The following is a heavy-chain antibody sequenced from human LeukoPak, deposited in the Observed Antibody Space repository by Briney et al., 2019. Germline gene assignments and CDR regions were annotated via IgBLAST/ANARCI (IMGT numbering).Heavy chain of an antibody. D-gene: IGHD3-9*01. CDR2: IKQDGSEK. CDR1: GFTFSRYW. J-gene: IGHJ4*02. CDR3: ARSVLRYFDCPDY. Sequence: PGGSLRLSCAASGFTFSRYWMSWVRQAPGKGLEWVATIKQDGSEKYSVDSVKGRFTISRDNAKNSLSLQMNSLRAEDTAVYYWARSVLRYFDCPDYWGQGALVTVSS. V-gene: IGHV3-7*05.